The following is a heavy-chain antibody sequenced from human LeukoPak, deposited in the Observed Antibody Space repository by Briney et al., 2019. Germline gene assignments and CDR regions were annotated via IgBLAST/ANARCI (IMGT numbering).Heavy chain of an antibody. CDR3: AKDPQLWIDY. CDR2: IRYDGSNK. Sequence: SGGSLRLSCAASGFTFSSYGMHWVRQAPGKGLEWVAFIRYDGSNKYYADSVKGRSTISRDNSKNTLYLQMNSLRAEDTAVYYCAKDPQLWIDYWGQGTLVTVSS. D-gene: IGHD5-18*01. V-gene: IGHV3-30*02. CDR1: GFTFSSYG. J-gene: IGHJ4*02.